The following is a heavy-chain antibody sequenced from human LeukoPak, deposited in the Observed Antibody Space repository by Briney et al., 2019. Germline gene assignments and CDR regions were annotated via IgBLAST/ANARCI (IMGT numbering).Heavy chain of an antibody. Sequence: PSETLSLTCTVSGGSISSYYWSWIRQPAGKGLEWIGRIYTSGSTNYNPSLKSRVTMPVDTSKNQFSLKLSSVTAADTAVYYCARDPYDFWSGYYTGFDPWGQGTLVTVSS. CDR3: ARDPYDFWSGYYTGFDP. J-gene: IGHJ5*02. D-gene: IGHD3-3*01. CDR1: GGSISSYY. CDR2: IYTSGST. V-gene: IGHV4-4*07.